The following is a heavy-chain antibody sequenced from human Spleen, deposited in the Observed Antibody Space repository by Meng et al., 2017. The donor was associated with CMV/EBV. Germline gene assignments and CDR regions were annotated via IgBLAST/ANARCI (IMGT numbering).Heavy chain of an antibody. D-gene: IGHD1-26*01. CDR1: GYTVTRFG. V-gene: IGHV1-18*01. J-gene: IGHJ4*02. CDR3: AREGDTQRGYYTPFDF. CDR2: ISGYNGNT. Sequence: SGYTVTRFGVSGVRQAPGQGLGWMGMISGYNGNTVYAQKVQGRLTLTTDTSTRTAYMELRSLRSDDTAVYYCAREGDTQRGYYTPFDFWGPGTLVTVSS.